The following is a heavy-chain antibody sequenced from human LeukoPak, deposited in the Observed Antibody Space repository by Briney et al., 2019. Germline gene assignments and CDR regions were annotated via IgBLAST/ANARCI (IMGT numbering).Heavy chain of an antibody. D-gene: IGHD5-12*01. J-gene: IGHJ4*02. CDR2: INPNSGGT. CDR3: ARDGRGDGGYDMN. V-gene: IGHV1-2*06. Sequence: GASVKVSCKASGYTFNGYYMQWVRQAPGQGLEWLGRINPNSGGTESPQKFQGRITITINSSTRTAYMELSRLRFDDTAVYYCARDGRGDGGYDMNWGQGTLVTVSS. CDR1: GYTFNGYY.